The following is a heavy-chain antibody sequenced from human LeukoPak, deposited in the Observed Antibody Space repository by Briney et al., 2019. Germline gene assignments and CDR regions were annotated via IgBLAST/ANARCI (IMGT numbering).Heavy chain of an antibody. CDR3: ARRSGDYDDSDAFDI. CDR2: MNPNSGNT. V-gene: IGHV1-8*03. D-gene: IGHD4-17*01. CDR1: GYTFTSYG. J-gene: IGHJ3*02. Sequence: ASVKVSCKASGYTFTSYGISWVRQAPGQGLEWMGWMNPNSGNTGYAQKFQGRVTITRNTSISTAYMEQSSLRSEDTAVYYCARRSGDYDDSDAFDIWGQGTMVTVSS.